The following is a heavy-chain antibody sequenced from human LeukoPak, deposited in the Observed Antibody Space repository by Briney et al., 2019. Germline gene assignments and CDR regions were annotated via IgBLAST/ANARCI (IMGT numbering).Heavy chain of an antibody. CDR1: GFTFSNAW. V-gene: IGHV3-15*01. CDR3: AKESGVVYGSGSYRGYYFDY. D-gene: IGHD3-10*01. Sequence: GGSLRLSCAASGFTFSNAWMSWVRQAPGKGLEWVGRIKSKTDGGTTDYAAPVKGRFTISRDNSKNTLYLQMNSLRAEDTAVYYCAKESGVVYGSGSYRGYYFDYWGQGTLVTVSS. J-gene: IGHJ4*02. CDR2: IKSKTDGGTT.